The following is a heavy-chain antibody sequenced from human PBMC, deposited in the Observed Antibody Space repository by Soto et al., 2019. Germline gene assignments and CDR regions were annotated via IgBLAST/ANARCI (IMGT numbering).Heavy chain of an antibody. D-gene: IGHD6-19*01. CDR1: GFTFSSYA. CDR2: ISGSGGST. J-gene: IGHJ6*02. CDR3: AKADPQGPYYYYYVMDV. V-gene: IGHV3-23*01. Sequence: EVQLLESGGGLVQPGGSLRLSCAAAGFTFSSYAMSWVRQAPGKGLEWVSAISGSGGSTSYADSVKGRFTISRDNSKNTLYLQMNILRAEDTDVYYFAKADPQGPYYYYYVMDVWGQGTTGTVSS.